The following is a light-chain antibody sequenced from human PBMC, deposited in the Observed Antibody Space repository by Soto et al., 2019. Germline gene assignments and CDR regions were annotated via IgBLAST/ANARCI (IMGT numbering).Light chain of an antibody. CDR1: QSISSY. Sequence: DIQMTQSPSSLSASVGDRVTITCRASQSISSYLNWYQQKPGKAPKLLIYAASSLQSGVPSRFSGNGSGTDFTLTISSLQPEDFATYYCQQSYSTPWTVGQGTKVDIK. J-gene: IGKJ1*01. CDR3: QQSYSTPWT. CDR2: AAS. V-gene: IGKV1-39*01.